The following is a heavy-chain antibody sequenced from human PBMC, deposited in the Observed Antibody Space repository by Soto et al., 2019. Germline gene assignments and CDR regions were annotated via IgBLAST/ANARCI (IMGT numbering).Heavy chain of an antibody. J-gene: IGHJ4*02. CDR1: GFDFSTYG. V-gene: IGHV3-33*01. D-gene: IGHD1-26*01. CDR2: IWYDGSNK. CDR3: ARAVGPFDY. Sequence: QVQLVESGGGVVQPGRSLRLSCAASGFDFSTYGMHWVRQAPGKGPGWVAVIWYDGSNKYYADPVRGRFIISRDNSKTTLFLQLNSLRAEDTAVYYCARAVGPFDYWGQGSLVTVSS.